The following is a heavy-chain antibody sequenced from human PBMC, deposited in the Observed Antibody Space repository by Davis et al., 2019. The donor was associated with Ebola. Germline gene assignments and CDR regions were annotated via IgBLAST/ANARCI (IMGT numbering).Heavy chain of an antibody. CDR3: ARDGYDFWSGYLPGSGYDGYFDY. J-gene: IGHJ4*02. CDR2: IIPIFGTA. D-gene: IGHD3-3*01. Sequence: SVKVSCKASGGTFSSYAISWVRQAPGQGLEWIGGIIPIFGTANYAQKFQGRVTITADKSTSTAYMELSSLRSEDTAVYYCARDGYDFWSGYLPGSGYDGYFDYWGQGTLVTVSS. CDR1: GGTFSSYA. V-gene: IGHV1-69*06.